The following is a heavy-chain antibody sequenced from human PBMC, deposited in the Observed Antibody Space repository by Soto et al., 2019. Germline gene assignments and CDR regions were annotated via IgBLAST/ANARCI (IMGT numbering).Heavy chain of an antibody. CDR3: ARGEWNYVLGYDY. D-gene: IGHD1-7*01. V-gene: IGHV1-18*01. Sequence: QVQLVQSGAEVKKPGASVKVSCKASGYTFTIYGITWVRQAPGQGLEWMGWISAYNGNTNYAQRLQGRVTMTTDTATGTAYRALRSLRSDDTAVYYCARGEWNYVLGYDYGGQGTLVTGSS. CDR1: GYTFTIYG. J-gene: IGHJ4*02. CDR2: ISAYNGNT.